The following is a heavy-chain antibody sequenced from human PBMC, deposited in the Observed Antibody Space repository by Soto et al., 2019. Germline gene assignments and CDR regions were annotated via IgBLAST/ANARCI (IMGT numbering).Heavy chain of an antibody. CDR2: IIPVFGTP. Sequence: ASVKVSCKSSGYIFKNYAVTWLRQAPGQGLEWMGGIIPVFGTPDYSQKFRGRVTITADESTSTVYMELRSLTSEDTAVYYCARHLYDYVWGSHRHWGQGTLVTVSS. CDR3: ARHLYDYVWGSHRH. J-gene: IGHJ4*02. V-gene: IGHV1-69*13. D-gene: IGHD3-16*02. CDR1: GYIFKNYA.